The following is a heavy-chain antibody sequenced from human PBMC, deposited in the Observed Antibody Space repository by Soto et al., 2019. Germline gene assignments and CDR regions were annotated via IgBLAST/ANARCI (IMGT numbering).Heavy chain of an antibody. CDR1: GDSVSSNSAA. Sequence: SQTLSLTCAISGDSVSSNSAAWNWIRQSPSRGLEWLGRTYYRSRWLNDYAVSVKSRITINPDTSKNQFSLELTSVTAADTAVYHCARNGSREIPGTLGEFDSWGQGTLVTVSS. CDR2: TYYRSRWLN. D-gene: IGHD6-13*01. CDR3: ARNGSREIPGTLGEFDS. V-gene: IGHV6-1*01. J-gene: IGHJ4*02.